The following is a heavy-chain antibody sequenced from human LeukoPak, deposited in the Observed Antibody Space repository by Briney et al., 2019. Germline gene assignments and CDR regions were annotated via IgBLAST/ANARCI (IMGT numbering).Heavy chain of an antibody. Sequence: PGGSLRLSCAASGFTFSSYWMSWVRQAPGKGLEWVANIKQDGSEKYYVDSVKGRFTISRDNAKNSLYLQMNSLGAEDTAVYYCARELWFGEPSGNYGMDVWGKGTTVTVSS. D-gene: IGHD3-10*01. CDR3: ARELWFGEPSGNYGMDV. V-gene: IGHV3-7*03. J-gene: IGHJ6*04. CDR2: IKQDGSEK. CDR1: GFTFSSYW.